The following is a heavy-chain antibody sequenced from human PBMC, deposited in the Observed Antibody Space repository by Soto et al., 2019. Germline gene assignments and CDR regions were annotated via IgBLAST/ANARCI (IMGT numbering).Heavy chain of an antibody. Sequence: GGSLRLSCAASGFTFSSYAMSWVRQAPGKGLEWVSAISGSGGSTYYADSVKGRFTISRDNSKNKVYLQMNSLRAEDTALYYCAKGYNSGWSFFDFWGQGTLVTVSS. CDR3: AKGYNSGWSFFDF. J-gene: IGHJ4*02. CDR2: ISGSGGST. CDR1: GFTFSSYA. V-gene: IGHV3-23*01. D-gene: IGHD6-19*01.